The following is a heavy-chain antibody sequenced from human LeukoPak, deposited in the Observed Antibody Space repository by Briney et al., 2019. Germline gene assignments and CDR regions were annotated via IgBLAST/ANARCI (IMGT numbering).Heavy chain of an antibody. V-gene: IGHV5-10-1*01. J-gene: IGHJ6*04. D-gene: IGHD3-9*01. CDR3: ARPSYDILTGYPNGMDV. CDR2: IDPSDSYT. Sequence: GESLKISCKGSGYSFTSYWISWGRQMPGESLEWMGRIDPSDSYTNYSPSFQGHVTISADKSISTAYLQWSSLKASDTAMYYCARPSYDILTGYPNGMDVWGKGTTVTASS. CDR1: GYSFTSYW.